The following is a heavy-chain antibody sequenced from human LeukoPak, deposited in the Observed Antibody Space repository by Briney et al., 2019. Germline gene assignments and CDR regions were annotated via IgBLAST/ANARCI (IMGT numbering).Heavy chain of an antibody. V-gene: IGHV3-48*02. CDR3: ARAMKSGYDY. CDR2: IGSSSSPI. J-gene: IGHJ4*02. D-gene: IGHD5-12*01. Sequence: PGGSLRLSCAASGFTFSSYGMNWVRQAPGKRLEWVSYIGSSSSPIYYAVSVKGRFTVSRDNAKNSLYVQMNSLRDEDTAVYYCARAMKSGYDYWGQGTLVTVSS. CDR1: GFTFSSYG.